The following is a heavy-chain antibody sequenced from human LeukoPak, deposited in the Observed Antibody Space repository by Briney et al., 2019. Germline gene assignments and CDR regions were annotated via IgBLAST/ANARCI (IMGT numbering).Heavy chain of an antibody. CDR3: ARDEEKAAGSL. J-gene: IGHJ4*02. D-gene: IGHD6-13*01. Sequence: GGSLRLSCAASGFTFSNYGMHWVRQAPGKGLEWVAVIRYDGTNKYYADSVRGRFTISRDNSKNTLFLQMNSLRADDTAVYYCARDEEKAAGSLWGQGTPVIVSS. CDR2: IRYDGTNK. V-gene: IGHV3-33*01. CDR1: GFTFSNYG.